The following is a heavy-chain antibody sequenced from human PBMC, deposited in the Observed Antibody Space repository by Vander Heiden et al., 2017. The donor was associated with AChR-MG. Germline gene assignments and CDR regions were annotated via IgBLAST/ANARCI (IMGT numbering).Heavy chain of an antibody. CDR1: GFTFSSYG. CDR2: ISYDGSNK. Sequence: QVQLVESGGGEVQPGRPLRRSCAASGFTFSSYGRHWVRQAPGKGLEWVAVISYDGSNKYYADSVKGRVTISRDNSKNTLYRQMNSLRAEETAVYYCARVEQHIVGGPAAMFLDYWGQGTLVTVSS. V-gene: IGHV3-30-3*01. D-gene: IGHD2-2*01. J-gene: IGHJ4*02. CDR3: ARVEQHIVGGPAAMFLDY.